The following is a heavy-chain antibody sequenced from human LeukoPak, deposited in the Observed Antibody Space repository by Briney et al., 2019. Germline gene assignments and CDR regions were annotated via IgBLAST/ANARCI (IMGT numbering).Heavy chain of an antibody. Sequence: GGSLRLSCAASGFTFDDYAMHWVRQAPGKGLEWVSGISWNSGSIGYADSVKGRFTISRDNAKNSLYLQMNSLRAEDTALYYCAKDTGVVPAANAFDIWGQGTMVTVSS. V-gene: IGHV3-9*01. J-gene: IGHJ3*02. CDR3: AKDTGVVPAANAFDI. CDR1: GFTFDDYA. D-gene: IGHD2-2*01. CDR2: ISWNSGSI.